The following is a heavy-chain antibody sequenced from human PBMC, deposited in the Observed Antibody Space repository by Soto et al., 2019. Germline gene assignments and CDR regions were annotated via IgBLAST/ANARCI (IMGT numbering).Heavy chain of an antibody. CDR3: TTGRLYCSGGSCYRRLDY. D-gene: IGHD2-15*01. CDR1: GFTFSNAW. V-gene: IGHV3-15*07. J-gene: IGHJ4*02. Sequence: EVQLVESGGGLVKPGGSLRLSCAASGFTFSNAWMNWVRQAPGKGLEWVGRIESKTDGGTTDYAAPVKGSFTISRDDSKNTLYLQMNSLKTEDTAVYYCTTGRLYCSGGSCYRRLDYWGQGTLVTVSS. CDR2: IESKTDGGTT.